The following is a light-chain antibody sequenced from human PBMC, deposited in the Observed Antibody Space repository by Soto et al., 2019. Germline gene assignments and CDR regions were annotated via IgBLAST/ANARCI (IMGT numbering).Light chain of an antibody. J-gene: IGKJ4*01. CDR2: GAT. CDR1: QNINSY. V-gene: IGKV1-39*01. Sequence: DIRMTQSPSSLSASVGDRVTLTCRASQNINSYLNWYQHKPGRAPKVLVYGATNLPSGVPSRFSGSGSGTEFTFTISSLQPEDYATYYCQQSHNAPLTFGGGTRVE. CDR3: QQSHNAPLT.